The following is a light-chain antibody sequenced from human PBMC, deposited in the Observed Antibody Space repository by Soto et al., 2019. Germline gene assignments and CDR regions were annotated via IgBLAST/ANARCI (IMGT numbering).Light chain of an antibody. CDR1: ETLGRNY. J-gene: IGKJ1*01. Sequence: ETLLTQSPGTLSLSPGERATHSCRATETLGRNYLAWYQQKPGQAPRLLIHRIYIRAAGIPDRFSGSASGTDFTLTISRLEPEDFAMDYCQQYDNFPQTFGRGTKV. V-gene: IGKV3-20*01. CDR2: RIY. CDR3: QQYDNFPQT.